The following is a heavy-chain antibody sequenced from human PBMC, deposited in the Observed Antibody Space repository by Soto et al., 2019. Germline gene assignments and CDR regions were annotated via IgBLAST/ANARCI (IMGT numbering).Heavy chain of an antibody. Sequence: QVQLVQSGAEVKKPGSSVKVSCKASGGTFSSYAISWVRQAPGQGLEWMGGIIPIFGTANDARQFQGRVTITADEPTSTAYRELSSLRSEDTAVYDCARRRLYYYDSSGHLPYYFDYWGQGTLVTVSS. CDR3: ARRRLYYYDSSGHLPYYFDY. D-gene: IGHD3-22*01. CDR1: GGTFSSYA. V-gene: IGHV1-69*01. CDR2: IIPIFGTA. J-gene: IGHJ4*02.